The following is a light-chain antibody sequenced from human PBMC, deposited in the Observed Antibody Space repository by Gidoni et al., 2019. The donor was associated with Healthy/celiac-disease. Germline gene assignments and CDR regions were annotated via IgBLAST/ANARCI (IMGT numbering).Light chain of an antibody. Sequence: EIVLTQSTGTLSLSPGERATLSCRASPSVRSSYLALSQQKPGQAPRLLIYGASIRATGIPDRFSGSGSGTDFTLTISRLEPEDFAVYYCQQYGSSPWTFGQGTKVEIK. CDR1: PSVRSSY. V-gene: IGKV3-20*01. CDR2: GAS. CDR3: QQYGSSPWT. J-gene: IGKJ1*01.